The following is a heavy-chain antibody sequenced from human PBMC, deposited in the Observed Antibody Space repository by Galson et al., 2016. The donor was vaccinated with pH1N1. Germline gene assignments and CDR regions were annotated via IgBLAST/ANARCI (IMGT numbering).Heavy chain of an antibody. CDR2: IYPGDSDT. CDR1: GYSFKSYW. D-gene: IGHD1/OR15-1a*01. J-gene: IGHJ4*02. CDR3: ARRGINGTDF. Sequence: QSVAEVKKSGESLKISCKGSGYSFKSYWIAWVRQMPGKGLEWMGIIYPGDSDTRYSPSFLGQVIMSADKSISTAFLQWSSLNASDTAMFYCARRGINGTDFWGQGTLVTVSS. V-gene: IGHV5-51*01.